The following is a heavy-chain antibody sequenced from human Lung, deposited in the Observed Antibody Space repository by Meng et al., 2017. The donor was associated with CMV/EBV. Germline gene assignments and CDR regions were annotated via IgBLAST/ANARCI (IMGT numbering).Heavy chain of an antibody. CDR3: ALSDDFWSGFRLGPFDY. CDR1: GFTFSSYS. J-gene: IGHJ4*02. D-gene: IGHD3-3*01. Sequence: GESLKISCAASGFTFSSYSMNWVRQAPGKGLEWVSSISSSSSYIYYADSVKGRFTISRDNAKNSLYLQMNSLRAEDTAVYYCALSDDFWSGFRLGPFDYWGQGTLVTFSS. CDR2: ISSSSSYI. V-gene: IGHV3-21*01.